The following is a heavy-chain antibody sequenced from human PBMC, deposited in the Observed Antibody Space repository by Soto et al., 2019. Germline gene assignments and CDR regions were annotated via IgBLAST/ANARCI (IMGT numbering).Heavy chain of an antibody. J-gene: IGHJ5*02. D-gene: IGHD3-3*01. Sequence: GASVKVSCKASGGTFSSYAISWVRQAPGQGLEWMGGIIPIFGTANYAQKFQGRVTITADESTSTAYMELSSLRSEDTAVYYCARGPFVERERFLEWAPSEVAKWFDPWGQGTLVTVSS. CDR1: GGTFSSYA. CDR3: ARGPFVERERFLEWAPSEVAKWFDP. V-gene: IGHV1-69*13. CDR2: IIPIFGTA.